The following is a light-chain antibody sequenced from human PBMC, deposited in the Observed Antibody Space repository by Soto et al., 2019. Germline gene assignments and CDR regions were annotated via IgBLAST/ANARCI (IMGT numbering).Light chain of an antibody. V-gene: IGLV2-8*01. CDR1: SSDVGGYDY. Sequence: QSALTQTPSASGSPGQSVTISCTGTSSDVGGYDYVSWHQHHPGKAPELMIYEVNKRPSGVPDRFSGSKSGNTASLTVSRLQAEDEADYYCSSYAGNNNVVFGGGTQLTVL. CDR3: SSYAGNNNVV. CDR2: EVN. J-gene: IGLJ2*01.